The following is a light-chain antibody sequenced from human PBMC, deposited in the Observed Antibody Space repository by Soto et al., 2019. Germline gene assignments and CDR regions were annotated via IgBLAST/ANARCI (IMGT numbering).Light chain of an antibody. CDR3: SSYTSSSTLYV. Sequence: QSALTQPASVSGSPGQSITISCTGTSSDVGGYNYVSWYQQHPGKAPKLMIYEVSNRPSGVSNRFSGSKSGNTASLTISGLQXEDEADYYCSSYTSSSTLYVFGTGTKVTVL. J-gene: IGLJ1*01. CDR2: EVS. V-gene: IGLV2-14*01. CDR1: SSDVGGYNY.